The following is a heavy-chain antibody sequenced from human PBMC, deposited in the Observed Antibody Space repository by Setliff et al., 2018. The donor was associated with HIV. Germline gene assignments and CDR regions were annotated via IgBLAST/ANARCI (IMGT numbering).Heavy chain of an antibody. CDR1: GYTFSSSG. V-gene: IGHV1-18*04. D-gene: IGHD2-15*01. CDR2: IRAYNGNT. CDR3: ADTLGYCSGDSCYGYFPH. J-gene: IGHJ1*01. Sequence: ASVKVSCKASGYTFSSSGISWVRQAPGQRLEWMGYIRAYNGNTNYAQKFQDRVTLTTDTSTSTGYMELRSLRSDDTAVYYCADTLGYCSGDSCYGYFPHWGQGTLVTVSS.